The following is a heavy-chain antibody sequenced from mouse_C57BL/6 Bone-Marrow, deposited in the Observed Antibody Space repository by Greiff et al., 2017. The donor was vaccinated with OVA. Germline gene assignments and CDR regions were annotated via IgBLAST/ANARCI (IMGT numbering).Heavy chain of an antibody. CDR3: AREGLGRGWYFDV. D-gene: IGHD4-1*01. J-gene: IGHJ1*03. Sequence: EVKVVESGGGLVKPGGSLKLSCAASGFTFSSYAMSWVRQTPEKRLEWVATISDGGSYTYYPDNVKGRFTISRDNAKNNLYLQISHLKSEDTAMYYCAREGLGRGWYFDVWGTGTTVTVSS. CDR2: ISDGGSYT. CDR1: GFTFSSYA. V-gene: IGHV5-4*01.